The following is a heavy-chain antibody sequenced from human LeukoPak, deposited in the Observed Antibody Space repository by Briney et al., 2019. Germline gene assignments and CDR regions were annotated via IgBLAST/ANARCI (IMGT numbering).Heavy chain of an antibody. V-gene: IGHV6-1*01. J-gene: IGHJ5*02. CDR3: AKGAGDTNWFDP. CDR2: TYYRSKWFN. Sequence: SQTLSLTCAISGDSVSSNTAAWNWIRQSPSRGLEWLGRTYYRSKWFNHYALSVKSRIIINPDTSKNQFSLHLNSVTPEDTAVNYCAKGAGDTNWFDPWGQGTLVTVSS. CDR1: GDSVSSNTAA. D-gene: IGHD2-21*01.